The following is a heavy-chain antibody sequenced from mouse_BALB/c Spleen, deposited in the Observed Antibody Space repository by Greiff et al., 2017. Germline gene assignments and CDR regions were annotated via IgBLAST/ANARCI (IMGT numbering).Heavy chain of an antibody. CDR2: INPSTGYT. Sequence: QVQLKQSGAELAKPGASVKMSCKASGYTFTSYWMHWVKQRPGQGLEWIGYINPSTGYTEYNQKFKDKATLTADKSSSTAYMQLSSLTSEDSAVYYCAGRGNHPAWFAYWGQGTLVTVSA. D-gene: IGHD2-1*01. V-gene: IGHV1-7*01. CDR1: GYTFTSYW. CDR3: AGRGNHPAWFAY. J-gene: IGHJ3*01.